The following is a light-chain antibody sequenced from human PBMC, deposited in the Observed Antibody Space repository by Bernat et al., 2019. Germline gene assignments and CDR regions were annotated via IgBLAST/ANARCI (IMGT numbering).Light chain of an antibody. J-gene: IGLJ3*02. V-gene: IGLV2-11*01. Sequence: QSALTQPRSVSGSPGQSVTISCTGTSSDVGTYKHVSLYQQHPGKTPKLMIYDVTQLPSGVPDRFSGSKSGNTASLTISGLQAEDEADYYCSSYASSYTWVFGRGTKLTVL. CDR1: SSDVGTYKH. CDR3: SSYASSYTWV. CDR2: DVT.